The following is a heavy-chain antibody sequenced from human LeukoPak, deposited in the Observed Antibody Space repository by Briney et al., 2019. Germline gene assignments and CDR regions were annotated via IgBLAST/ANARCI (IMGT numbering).Heavy chain of an antibody. CDR3: AKRWDYDFWSGYPPRDWFDP. V-gene: IGHV3-23*01. CDR1: GLTFSSYA. CDR2: ISGSGGST. Sequence: GGSLRLSCAASGLTFSSYAMSWVRQAPGKGLEWVSVISGSGGSTYYADSVKGRFTISRDNSKNTLYLQMNSLRAEDTAVYYCAKRWDYDFWSGYPPRDWFDPWGQGTLVTVSS. D-gene: IGHD3-3*01. J-gene: IGHJ5*02.